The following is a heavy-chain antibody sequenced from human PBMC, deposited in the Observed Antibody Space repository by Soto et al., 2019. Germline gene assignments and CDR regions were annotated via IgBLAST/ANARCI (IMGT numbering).Heavy chain of an antibody. Sequence: SETLSLTCTVSGGSISSYYWSWIRQPPGKGLEWIGYIYYSGSTNYNPSLKSRVTISVDTSKNQYSLKLSSVTAADTAVYYCARGSRALYNWNYNYFDYWGQGTLVTVSS. V-gene: IGHV4-59*01. CDR1: GGSISSYY. J-gene: IGHJ4*02. CDR3: ARGSRALYNWNYNYFDY. D-gene: IGHD1-7*01. CDR2: IYYSGST.